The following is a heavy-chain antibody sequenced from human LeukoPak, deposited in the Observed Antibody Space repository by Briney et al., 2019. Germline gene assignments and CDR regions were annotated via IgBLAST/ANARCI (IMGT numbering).Heavy chain of an antibody. V-gene: IGHV4-34*01. CDR3: ARSNNYDFWSGYYRLPFDY. CDR1: GGSFSGYY. CDR2: INHSGST. D-gene: IGHD3-3*01. J-gene: IGHJ4*02. Sequence: SETLSLTCAVYGGSFSGYYWSWIRQPPGKGLEWIGEINHSGSTNYNPSLKSRVTISVDTSKNQFSLKLSSVTAADTAAYYCARSNNYDFWSGYYRLPFDYWGQGTLVTVSS.